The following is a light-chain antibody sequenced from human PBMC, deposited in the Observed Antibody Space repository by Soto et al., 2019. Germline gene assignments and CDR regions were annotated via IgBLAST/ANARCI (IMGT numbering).Light chain of an antibody. V-gene: IGKV1-39*01. Sequence: DIQMTQSPSSLSASVGDRVTITCRASQSISSYLNWYQQKPGKAPKLLIYAASSLQSGVPLRFSGSGSGTDFTLTISSLQPEDFATYYCQQSYRTPTWTFGQGTKVEIK. CDR1: QSISSY. CDR3: QQSYRTPTWT. J-gene: IGKJ1*01. CDR2: AAS.